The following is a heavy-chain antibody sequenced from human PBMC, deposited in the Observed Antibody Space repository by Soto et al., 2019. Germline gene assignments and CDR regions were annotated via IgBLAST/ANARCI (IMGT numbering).Heavy chain of an antibody. J-gene: IGHJ6*02. CDR1: GGTFSSYA. D-gene: IGHD6-13*01. V-gene: IGHV1-69*01. CDR2: LIPIFGTA. CDR3: AREMLTSSSSWYNGWDYYYGMDV. Sequence: QVQLVQSGAEVKKPGSSVKVSCKASGGTFSSYAISWVRQAPGQGLEWMGGLIPIFGTANYAQKFQGRVTITGDESTSTAYMELSSLRSEDTAVYYCAREMLTSSSSWYNGWDYYYGMDVWCQGTTVTVSS.